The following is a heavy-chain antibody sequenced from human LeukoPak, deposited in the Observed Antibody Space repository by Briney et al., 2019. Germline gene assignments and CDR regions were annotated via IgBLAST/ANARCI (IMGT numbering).Heavy chain of an antibody. Sequence: SETLSLTCAVYGGSFSGYYWTWIRQPPGKGLEWIGEIHYSGSATYNPSLKSRVTISVDRSKNQFSLKLSSVTAADTAVYYCARDGEEGFDYWGQGTLVTVSS. V-gene: IGHV4-34*01. CDR1: GGSFSGYY. CDR3: ARDGEEGFDY. CDR2: IHYSGSA. J-gene: IGHJ4*02. D-gene: IGHD7-27*01.